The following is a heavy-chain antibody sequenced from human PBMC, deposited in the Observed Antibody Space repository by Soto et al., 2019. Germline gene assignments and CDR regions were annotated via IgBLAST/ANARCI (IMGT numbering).Heavy chain of an antibody. CDR3: AKDVAWGGSHPNHAFDV. V-gene: IGHV3-9*01. J-gene: IGHJ3*01. CDR1: GFTFDDYA. CDR2: ISWNSGVI. Sequence: EMKLVESGGGLVQPGRSLRLSCAASGFTFDDYAMHWVRQAPGKGLEWVSSISWNSGVIDYADSVKGRFSISRDRAKNSLSLQMNSLRPEDTALYYCAKDVAWGGSHPNHAFDVWGQGTMVSVSS. D-gene: IGHD1-26*01.